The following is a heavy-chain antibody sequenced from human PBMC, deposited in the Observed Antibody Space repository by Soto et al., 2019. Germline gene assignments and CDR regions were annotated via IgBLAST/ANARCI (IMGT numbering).Heavy chain of an antibody. CDR2: ISYDGSNK. V-gene: IGHV3-30*18. J-gene: IGHJ6*02. CDR1: GFTFSSYG. D-gene: IGHD5-12*01. CDR3: AKMPDGRAEATINYYYGMDV. Sequence: QVQLVESGGGVVQPGRSLRLSCAASGFTFSSYGMHWVRQAPGKGLEWVAVISYDGSNKYYADSVKGRFTISRDNSKNTLYLQMNSLRAEDTAVYYCAKMPDGRAEATINYYYGMDVWGQGTTVTVSS.